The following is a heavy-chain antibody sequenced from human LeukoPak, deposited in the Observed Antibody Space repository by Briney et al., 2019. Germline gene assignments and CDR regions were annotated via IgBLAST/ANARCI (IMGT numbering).Heavy chain of an antibody. CDR2: MNPYSGNT. CDR3: ARGPVAAAGPPTRF. CDR1: GYTFSSYDND. V-gene: IGHV1-8*03. J-gene: IGHJ4*02. D-gene: IGHD6-25*01. Sequence: GASVKVSCKASGYTFSSYDNDINWVRQATGQGLEWMGWMNPYSGNTGYAQKFQGRVTITRNTSISTAYMELSSLRSEDTAVYYCARGPVAAAGPPTRFWGQGTLVTVSS.